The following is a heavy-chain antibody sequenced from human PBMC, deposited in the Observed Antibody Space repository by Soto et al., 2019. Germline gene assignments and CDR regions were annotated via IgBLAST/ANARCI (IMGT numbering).Heavy chain of an antibody. CDR2: IYFSGST. Sequence: PSETLSLTCTVSGASISSSTYYWGWIRQPPGKGLEWIGSIYFSGSTYYNPSLKSRVTISVDTSKNQFSLKLSSVTAADTAVYYCARHSRDVAPIYDFWSAHPSWFDPWGQGTLVTVSS. CDR1: GASISSSTYY. J-gene: IGHJ5*02. CDR3: ARHSRDVAPIYDFWSAHPSWFDP. V-gene: IGHV4-39*01. D-gene: IGHD3-3*01.